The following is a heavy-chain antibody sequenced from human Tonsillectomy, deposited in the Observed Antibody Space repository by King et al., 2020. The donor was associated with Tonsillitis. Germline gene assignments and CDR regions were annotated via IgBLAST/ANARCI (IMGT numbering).Heavy chain of an antibody. V-gene: IGHV3-23*04. D-gene: IGHD6-13*01. CDR1: GFTFSSHA. Sequence: DVQLVESGGGLVQPGGSPRLSCAASGFTFSSHAMSWVRQAPGKGLEWVSAISGSGDNTYYADSVKGRFTISRDNSKNMLTLQMNSLRVEDTAVYYCAKGYASTWYGTAGYYFGMDVWGQGTTVIVPS. CDR3: AKGYASTWYGTAGYYFGMDV. CDR2: ISGSGDNT. J-gene: IGHJ6*02.